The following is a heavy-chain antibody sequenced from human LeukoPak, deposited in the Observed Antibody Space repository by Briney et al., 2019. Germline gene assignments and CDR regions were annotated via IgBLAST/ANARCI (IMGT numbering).Heavy chain of an antibody. V-gene: IGHV4-59*01. CDR2: IYYSGNT. CDR3: GGSCYWGWFDP. CDR1: GGSLSSYY. Sequence: SETLSLTCTVSGGSLSSYYWSWIRQPPGKGLEWIGYIYYSGNTNYNPSLKSRVTISVDTSKNQFSLKLSSVTAADTAMYCSGGSCYWGWFDPWGQGTLVTVSS. D-gene: IGHD2-15*01. J-gene: IGHJ5*02.